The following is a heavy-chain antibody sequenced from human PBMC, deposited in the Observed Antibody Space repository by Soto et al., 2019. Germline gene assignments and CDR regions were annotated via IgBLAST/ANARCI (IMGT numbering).Heavy chain of an antibody. D-gene: IGHD1-26*01. CDR1: GFDFSTYG. Sequence: GSLRLSCAASGFDFSTYGMHWVRQAPGKGPEWVAVIWYDGSNKYYADSVRGRFIISRDNSKSTLFLQLNSLRAEDTAVYYCARAVGPFDYWGQGSLVTVSS. V-gene: IGHV3-33*01. CDR2: IWYDGSNK. CDR3: ARAVGPFDY. J-gene: IGHJ4*02.